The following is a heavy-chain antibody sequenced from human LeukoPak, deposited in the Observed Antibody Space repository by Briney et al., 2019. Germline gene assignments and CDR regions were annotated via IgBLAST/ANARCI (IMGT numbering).Heavy chain of an antibody. CDR1: GFPFSSYW. J-gene: IGHJ4*02. Sequence: VESLRLSCAASGFPFSSYWMSWVRQPPWKDLQCVANIRHDGSETYYVDSLRGRFTISRDNAKNLVYLQMSSLRAEDTAIYYCARDETYDYESNGYLDFWGQGTLVTVSS. V-gene: IGHV3-7*01. CDR2: IRHDGSET. D-gene: IGHD3-22*01. CDR3: ARDETYDYESNGYLDF.